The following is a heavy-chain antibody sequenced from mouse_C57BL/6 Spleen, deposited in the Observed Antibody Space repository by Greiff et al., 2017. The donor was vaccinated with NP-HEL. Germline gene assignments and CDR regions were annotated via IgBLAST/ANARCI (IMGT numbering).Heavy chain of an antibody. CDR2: IDPSDSDT. CDR3: ARSDWYFDV. J-gene: IGHJ1*03. V-gene: IGHV1-52*01. Sequence: VQLQQPGAELVRPGSSVKLSCKASGYTFTSYWMHWVKQRPIQGLEWIGNIDPSDSDTHYNQKFKDKATLTVDKSSSTAYMQLSSLTSEDSAVYYCARSDWYFDVWGTGTTVTVSS. CDR1: GYTFTSYW.